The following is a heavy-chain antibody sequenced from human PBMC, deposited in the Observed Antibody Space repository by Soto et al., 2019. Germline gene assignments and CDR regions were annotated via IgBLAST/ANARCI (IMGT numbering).Heavy chain of an antibody. Sequence: QVQLHESGPGLVKSSGTLSLACTVSGDSIRTSNWWSWVRQPPGKGLEWIGEIYSSGTTNFNPSPKSRVTISVDESRNQFSLNLTSVTDADTAVYCCARAPGVVVGTSILSSCFDPWGQGTLVIVSS. J-gene: IGHJ5*02. CDR2: IYSSGTT. CDR3: ARAPGVVVGTSILSSCFDP. CDR1: GDSIRTSNW. D-gene: IGHD2-21*02. V-gene: IGHV4-4*01.